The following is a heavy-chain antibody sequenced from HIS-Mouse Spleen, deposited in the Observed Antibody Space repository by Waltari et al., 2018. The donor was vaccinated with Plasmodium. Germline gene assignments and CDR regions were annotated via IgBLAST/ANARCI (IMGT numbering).Heavy chain of an antibody. V-gene: IGHV3-7*01. CDR3: ASSWYWYFDL. J-gene: IGHJ2*01. D-gene: IGHD6-13*01. CDR2: IKQDGSEK. CDR1: GFPFSRFW. Sequence: EVQLVESGGGLVQPGGSLRLSCAASGFPFSRFWMSWVRQAPGKGLEWGANIKQDGSEKYYVDSVKGRFTISRDNAKNSLYLQMNSLRTEDTAVYYCASSWYWYFDLWGRGTLVTVSS.